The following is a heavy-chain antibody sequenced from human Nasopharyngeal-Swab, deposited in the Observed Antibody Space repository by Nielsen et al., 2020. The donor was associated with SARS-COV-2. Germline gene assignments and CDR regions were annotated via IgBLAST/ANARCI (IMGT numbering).Heavy chain of an antibody. Sequence: RQAPGKRLEWIGYIYYSGSTYTNPSLKSRVTISVDTSKNQFSLKLSSVTAADTAVYYCARDSGVAGTKYYYYGMDVWGQGTTVTVSS. J-gene: IGHJ6*02. V-gene: IGHV4-30-4*01. CDR3: ARDSGVAGTKYYYYGMDV. D-gene: IGHD6-19*01. CDR2: IYYSGST.